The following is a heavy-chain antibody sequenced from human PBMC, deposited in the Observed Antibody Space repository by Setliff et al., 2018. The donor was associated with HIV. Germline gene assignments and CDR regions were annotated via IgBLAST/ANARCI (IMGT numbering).Heavy chain of an antibody. J-gene: IGHJ4*02. V-gene: IGHV4-59*08. CDR3: ARQPRWLQFPRYFDY. CDR2: IYYSGST. D-gene: IGHD5-12*01. Sequence: PGGSLRLSCTASGFTFSGYWMSWIRQPPGKGLEWIGYIYYSGSTNYNPSLKSRVTISVDTSKNQFSLKLSSVTAADTAVYYCARQPRWLQFPRYFDYWGQGTLVTVSS. CDR1: GFTFSGYW.